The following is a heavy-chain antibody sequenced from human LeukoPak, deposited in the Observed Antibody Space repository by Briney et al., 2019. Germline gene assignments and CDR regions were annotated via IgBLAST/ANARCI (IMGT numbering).Heavy chain of an antibody. CDR3: AELGTTMIGGV. D-gene: IGHD3-10*02. V-gene: IGHV3-21*01. Sequence: GGSLRLSCAASGFTFNNYNMNWVRQAPGKALEWVSSITSSGAYIFYADSVKGRFTISRDNAKNSLYLQMNSLRAEDTAVYYCAELGTTMIGGVWGKGTTVTISS. CDR1: GFTFNNYN. CDR2: ITSSGAYI. J-gene: IGHJ6*04.